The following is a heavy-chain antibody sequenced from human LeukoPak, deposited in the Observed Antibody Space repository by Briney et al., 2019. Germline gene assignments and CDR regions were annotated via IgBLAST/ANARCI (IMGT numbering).Heavy chain of an antibody. CDR2: IYYSGST. V-gene: IGHV4-59*01. D-gene: IGHD6-13*01. CDR3: ARSFRSSWYFDY. CDR1: GGSISSYY. Sequence: SETLSLTCTVSGGSISSYYWSWIRQPPGKGLEWIGYIYYSGSTNYNPSLKSRVTVSLDTSKNQFSLKLSSVTAADTAVYYCARSFRSSWYFDYWGQGTLVTVSS. J-gene: IGHJ4*02.